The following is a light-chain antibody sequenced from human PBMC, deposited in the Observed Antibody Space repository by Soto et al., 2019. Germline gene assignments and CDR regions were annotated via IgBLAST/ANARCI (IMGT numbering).Light chain of an antibody. Sequence: QSALTQPASVSGSPGQSITISCTGTSSDVGGYKYVSWYQQHPGKAPKLMIYDVSNWPSGVSNRFSGSKSGNTASLTISGLQAEDEADDYCSSYTSSGTLVFGTGTKLTVL. CDR3: SSYTSSGTLV. V-gene: IGLV2-14*01. CDR1: SSDVGGYKY. CDR2: DVS. J-gene: IGLJ1*01.